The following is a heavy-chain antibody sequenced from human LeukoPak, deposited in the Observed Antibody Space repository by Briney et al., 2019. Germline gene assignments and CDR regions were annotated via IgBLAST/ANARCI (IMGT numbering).Heavy chain of an antibody. CDR3: VRGRAWFDP. V-gene: IGHV4-61*01. Sequence: SETLSLTCTVSGGSLSSSSYYWGWIRQPPGKGLEWIGYIYYSGNTNYNSSLESRVTISVDTSKNQFSLRLNSVTAADTAVYYCVRGRAWFDPWGQGTLVTVSS. CDR2: IYYSGNT. J-gene: IGHJ5*02. D-gene: IGHD3-10*01. CDR1: GGSLSSSSYY.